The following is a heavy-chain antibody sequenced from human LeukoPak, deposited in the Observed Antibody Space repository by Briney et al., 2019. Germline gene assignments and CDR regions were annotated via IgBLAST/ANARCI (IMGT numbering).Heavy chain of an antibody. CDR3: ARDPPPDYYYYMDV. Sequence: TGGSLRLSCAASGFTFSSYSMNWVRQAPGKGLEWVSSISSSSSYIYYADSVKGRFTISRDNAKNSLYLQMNSLRAEDTAVYYCARDPPPDYYYYMDVWGKGTTVTVSS. CDR2: ISSSSSYI. CDR1: GFTFSSYS. V-gene: IGHV3-21*01. J-gene: IGHJ6*03.